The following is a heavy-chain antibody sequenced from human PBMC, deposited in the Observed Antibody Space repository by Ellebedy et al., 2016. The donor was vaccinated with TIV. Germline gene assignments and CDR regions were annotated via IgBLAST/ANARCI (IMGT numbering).Heavy chain of an antibody. CDR2: INTSGGST. CDR3: ARVLGYCSSTSCLWPTDY. J-gene: IGHJ4*02. D-gene: IGHD2-2*01. V-gene: IGHV1-46*01. CDR1: GYSFTSYS. Sequence: AASVKVSCKASGYSFTSYSMHWVRQAPGQGLEWMGIINTSGGSTSYAQKFQGRVTMTRDTSTSTVYMELSSLRSEDTAAYYCARVLGYCSSTSCLWPTDYWGQGTLVTVSS.